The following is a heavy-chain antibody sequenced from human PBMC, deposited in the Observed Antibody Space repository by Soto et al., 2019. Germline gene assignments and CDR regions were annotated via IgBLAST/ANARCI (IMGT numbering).Heavy chain of an antibody. J-gene: IGHJ3*02. CDR2: IDTDGTGT. V-gene: IGHV3-74*01. D-gene: IGHD1-26*01. CDR3: ARAVGDTNAFDI. CDR1: RFTFSGYW. Sequence: VGSLRLSCAASRFTFSGYWMYWVRQAPGKGLMWVSRIDTDGTGTLYADSVKGRFTVSRDNAKNMLYLQMDSLRAEDTAVYYCARAVGDTNAFDIWGQGTMVTVSS.